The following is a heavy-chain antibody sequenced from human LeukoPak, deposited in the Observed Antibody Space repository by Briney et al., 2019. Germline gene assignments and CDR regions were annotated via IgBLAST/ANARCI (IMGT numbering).Heavy chain of an antibody. CDR3: ARSDIVATISEFDY. D-gene: IGHD5-12*01. CDR2: ISRSSIYT. J-gene: IGHJ4*02. CDR1: GFTFSNYN. V-gene: IGHV3-21*01. Sequence: GGSLRLSCTASGFTFSNYNMNWVRQAPGKGLGWVSSISRSSIYTYYEDSVKGRFTISRDNAKNSLYLQMNSLRAEDTAVYYCARSDIVATISEFDYWGQGTLVTVSS.